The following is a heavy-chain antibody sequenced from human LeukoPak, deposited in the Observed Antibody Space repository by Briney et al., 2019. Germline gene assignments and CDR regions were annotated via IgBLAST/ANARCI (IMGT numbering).Heavy chain of an antibody. CDR2: IYYSGMT. J-gene: IGHJ4*02. CDR3: ARRYGDYLNTTPYYLDF. CDR1: GDSISSSSYY. D-gene: IGHD4-17*01. V-gene: IGHV4-39*01. Sequence: SETLSLTCTVSGDSISSSSYYWGWIRQPPGKGLEWIGTIYYSGMTYYNASLKSRVTISVDTSKNQFSLKVNSVTAADTAMYYCARRYGDYLNTTPYYLDFWGQGTLVTVSS.